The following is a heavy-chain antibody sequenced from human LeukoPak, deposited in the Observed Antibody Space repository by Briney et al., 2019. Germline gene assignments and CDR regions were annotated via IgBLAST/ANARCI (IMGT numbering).Heavy chain of an antibody. CDR1: GGSISSYY. Sequence: SETLSLTCTVSGGSISSYYWSWIRQPPGKGLEWIGYIYYSGSTYYNPSLKSRVTISVNTSKNQFSLKLSSVTAADTAVYYCARGRGELSYRIDYWGQGTLVTVSS. CDR2: IYYSGST. J-gene: IGHJ4*02. CDR3: ARGRGELSYRIDY. V-gene: IGHV4-59*01. D-gene: IGHD3-16*02.